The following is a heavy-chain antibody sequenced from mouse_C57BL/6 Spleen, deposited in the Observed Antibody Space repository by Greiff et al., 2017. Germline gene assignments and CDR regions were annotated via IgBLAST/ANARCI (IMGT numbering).Heavy chain of an antibody. J-gene: IGHJ3*01. CDR3: ATASYDGYPFFAY. Sequence: EVQLQQSGPELVKPGASVKISCKASGYSFTGYYMNWVKQSPEKSLEWIGEINPSTGGTTYNQKFKAKATLTVDKSSSTAYMQLKSLTSEDSAVYYCATASYDGYPFFAYWGQGTLVTVSA. CDR2: INPSTGGT. D-gene: IGHD2-3*01. CDR1: GYSFTGYY. V-gene: IGHV1-42*01.